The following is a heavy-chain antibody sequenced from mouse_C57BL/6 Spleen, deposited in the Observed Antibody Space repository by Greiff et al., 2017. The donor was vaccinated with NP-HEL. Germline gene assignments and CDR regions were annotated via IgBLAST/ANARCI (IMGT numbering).Heavy chain of an antibody. D-gene: IGHD2-4*01. V-gene: IGHV1-82*01. CDR2: IYPGDGDT. Sequence: QVQLKQSGPELVKPGASVKISCKASGYAFSSSWMNWVKQRPGKGLEWIGRIYPGDGDTNYNGKFKGKATLTADKSSSTAYMQLSSLTSEDSAVYFCARWGDYDDAMDYWGQGTSVTVSS. CDR3: ARWGDYDDAMDY. CDR1: GYAFSSSW. J-gene: IGHJ4*01.